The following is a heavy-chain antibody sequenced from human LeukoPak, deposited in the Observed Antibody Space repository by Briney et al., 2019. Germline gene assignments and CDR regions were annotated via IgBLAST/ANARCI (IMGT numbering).Heavy chain of an antibody. CDR1: GFTLSSYS. CDR2: ISSSSSYI. J-gene: IGHJ4*02. Sequence: GGSLRLSCAASGFTLSSYSMNWVRQAPGKGLEWVSSISSSSSYIYYADSVKGRFTISRDNAKNSLYLQMNSLRAEDTAVYYCARDPIRVSPSGYYRSDDYWGQGTLVTVSS. V-gene: IGHV3-21*01. D-gene: IGHD3-22*01. CDR3: ARDPIRVSPSGYYRSDDY.